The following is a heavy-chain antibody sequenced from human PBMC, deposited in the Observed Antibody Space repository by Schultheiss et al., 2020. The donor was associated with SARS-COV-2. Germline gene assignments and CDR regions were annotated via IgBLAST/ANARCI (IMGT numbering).Heavy chain of an antibody. J-gene: IGHJ4*02. CDR2: ISGSSNTI. V-gene: IGHV3-48*04. Sequence: GGSLRLSCAASGFTFSNYGMNWVRQAPGKGLEWLSHISGSSNTIYYADSVKGRFTISRDNAKNSLFLQMNSLKVEDTAVYYCAKDGMTTRPYYFDYWGQGTLVTVSS. D-gene: IGHD4-11*01. CDR1: GFTFSNYG. CDR3: AKDGMTTRPYYFDY.